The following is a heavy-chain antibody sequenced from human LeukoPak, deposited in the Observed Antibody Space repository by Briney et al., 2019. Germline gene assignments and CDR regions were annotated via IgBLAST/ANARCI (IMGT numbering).Heavy chain of an antibody. V-gene: IGHV1-8*01. Sequence: GASLKVSFKASVYTDTSYDSSCLRHSTGQGLEWMGWMNPNSDNTGYAQKFQGRVTMTRNTSISTTYMELSSLRSEDTAVYYCARALEGRSHTLDYWGQGTLVTVSS. CDR1: VYTDTSYD. CDR3: ARALEGRSHTLDY. J-gene: IGHJ4*02. CDR2: MNPNSDNT. D-gene: IGHD3-10*01.